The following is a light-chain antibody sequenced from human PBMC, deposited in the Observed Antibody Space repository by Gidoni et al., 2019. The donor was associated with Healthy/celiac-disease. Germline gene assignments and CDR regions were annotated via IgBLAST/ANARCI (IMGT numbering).Light chain of an antibody. CDR2: AAS. J-gene: IGKJ3*01. CDR3: QQSYSTPF. V-gene: IGKV1-39*01. Sequence: DIQMTQSPSSLSASVGDRVTITCRASQSISSYLNWYQQKPGKAPKLLIYAASSLQSGVPSRFSGSGSGTDFTLTISSLQPEDFATYSRQQSYSTPFFGPGTKVDIK. CDR1: QSISSY.